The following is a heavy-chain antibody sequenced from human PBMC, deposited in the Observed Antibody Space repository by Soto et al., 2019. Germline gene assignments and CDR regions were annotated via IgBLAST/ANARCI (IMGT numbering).Heavy chain of an antibody. CDR3: AKGLWTVAHCSGGSCYDGMDV. D-gene: IGHD2-15*01. J-gene: IGHJ6*02. CDR1: GYTFTGFH. V-gene: IGHV1-2*02. Sequence: QVQLVQSGAEVKKPGASVKVSCEASGYTFTGFHLHWVRQAPGQGLEWMGWINPKSGDTHYAQKFLGRVTMTRDTSISTGYMELSGLTSDDTALYYCAKGLWTVAHCSGGSCYDGMDVWGQGTTVTVSS. CDR2: INPKSGDT.